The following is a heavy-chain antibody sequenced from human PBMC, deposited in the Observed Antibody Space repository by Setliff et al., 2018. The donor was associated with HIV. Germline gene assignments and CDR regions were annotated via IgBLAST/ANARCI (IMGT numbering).Heavy chain of an antibody. V-gene: IGHV3-74*01. J-gene: IGHJ2*01. D-gene: IGHD4-4*01. CDR3: TRDYRNLGFDL. CDR2: INGDGSTT. Sequence: GGSLRLSCAASGFTFSSYTMHWVRQAPGKGLVYVSHINGDGSTTTYADSVKGRFTISRDNAKNTLYLQMNSLRAEDTAVYYCTRDYRNLGFDLWGRGSLVTVSS. CDR1: GFTFSSYT.